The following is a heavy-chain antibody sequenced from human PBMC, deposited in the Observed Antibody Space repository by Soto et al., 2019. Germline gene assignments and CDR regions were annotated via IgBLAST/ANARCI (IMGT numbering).Heavy chain of an antibody. CDR1: GFTFRSYG. CDR2: MSFDGSNK. V-gene: IGHV3-30*18. D-gene: IGHD1-1*01. CDR3: AKEFGWELQLSHPYYNSGMDV. Sequence: VQLVESGGGVVQPGRSLRLSCAASGFTFRSYGMHWVRQAPGKGLEWVALMSFDGSNKYYADSVRGQFTISSDNSKSTLYLQMDILRPEDTAVYYCAKEFGWELQLSHPYYNSGMDVWGQGTTVTVSS. J-gene: IGHJ6*02.